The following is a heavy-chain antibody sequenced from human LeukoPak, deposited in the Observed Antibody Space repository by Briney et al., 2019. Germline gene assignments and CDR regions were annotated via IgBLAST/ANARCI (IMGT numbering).Heavy chain of an antibody. J-gene: IGHJ4*02. V-gene: IGHV3-66*01. CDR1: GFTFSSYA. Sequence: GGSLTLSCAASGFTFSSYALHWVRQAPGKGLEWVSVIYSGGSTYHADCVKGRFTISRDDSRNTLFLQMNSLRAEDTAVYYCAREDYYFDSSGTHYFDYWGQGTLVTVSS. CDR3: AREDYYFDSSGTHYFDY. CDR2: IYSGGST. D-gene: IGHD3-22*01.